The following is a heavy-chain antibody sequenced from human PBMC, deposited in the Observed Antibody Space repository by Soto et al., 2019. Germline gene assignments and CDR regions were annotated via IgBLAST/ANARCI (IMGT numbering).Heavy chain of an antibody. CDR1: GFTFSSYG. D-gene: IGHD4-17*01. CDR3: ARDVTVTALDY. V-gene: IGHV3-33*01. Sequence: QVQLVESGGGVVQPGRSLRLSCAASGFTFSSYGMHWVRQAPGKGLEWVAVIWYDGSNKYYADSVKGRFTISRDNSKNTLYLQMNSLRAEDTALYYCARDVTVTALDYWGQGTLVTVSS. J-gene: IGHJ4*02. CDR2: IWYDGSNK.